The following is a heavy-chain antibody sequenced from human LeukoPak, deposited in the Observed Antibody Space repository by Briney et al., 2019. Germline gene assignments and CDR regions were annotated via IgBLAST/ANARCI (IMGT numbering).Heavy chain of an antibody. CDR2: VYDIGST. V-gene: IGHV4-59*11. CDR1: GGSIGSHY. CDR3: VRVSSDSYHYYYMDF. Sequence: SETLSLTCTVSGGSIGSHYWTWIRQTPGKGLEWIGYVYDIGSTKYNPSLKSRVTISVDTSKNQFSLRLSSVTAADTAVYFCVRVSSDSYHYYYMDFWGKGTTVTVSS. J-gene: IGHJ6*03. D-gene: IGHD3-22*01.